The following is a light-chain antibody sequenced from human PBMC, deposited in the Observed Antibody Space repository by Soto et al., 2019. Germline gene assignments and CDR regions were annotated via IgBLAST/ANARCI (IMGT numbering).Light chain of an antibody. CDR3: SSYTSGSTLV. CDR2: EVS. V-gene: IGLV2-14*01. J-gene: IGLJ3*02. CDR1: SSDVGGYNY. Sequence: QSVLTQPASVSGSPGQSITIPCTGTSSDVGGYNYVSWYQQHPGKVPKLIISEVSNRPSGISNRFSGSKSGNTASLTISGLQSEDEADYYCSSYTSGSTLVFGGGTKVTVL.